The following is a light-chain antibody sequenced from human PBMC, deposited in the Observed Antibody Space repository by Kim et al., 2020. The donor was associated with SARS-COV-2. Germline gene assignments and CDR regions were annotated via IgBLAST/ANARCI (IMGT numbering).Light chain of an antibody. CDR3: NSYAGSNNWV. CDR1: SRDVGGYKH. J-gene: IGLJ3*02. V-gene: IGLV2-8*01. Sequence: GQSVTNSCTRTSRDVGGYKHVSWYQQHPGKAPKLMFYEVSKRPSGVPDRFSGSKAGNTASLTVSGLQAEDEADYYCNSYAGSNNWVFGGGTQLTVL. CDR2: EVS.